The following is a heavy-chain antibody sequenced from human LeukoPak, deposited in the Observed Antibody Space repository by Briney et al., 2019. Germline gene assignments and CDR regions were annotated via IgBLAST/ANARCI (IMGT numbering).Heavy chain of an antibody. V-gene: IGHV1-2*02. J-gene: IGHJ4*02. CDR1: GYTFTDYY. CDR2: INTDSGGT. CDR3: ARGEGSSIDY. Sequence: ASVKVSCKASGYTFTDYYMHWVRQAPGQGLEWMVWINTDSGGTNYAQKFQGRVTMTIDTSISTAYLELTRLTSDDTAVYYCARGEGSSIDYWGQGTLVTVSS. D-gene: IGHD6-13*01.